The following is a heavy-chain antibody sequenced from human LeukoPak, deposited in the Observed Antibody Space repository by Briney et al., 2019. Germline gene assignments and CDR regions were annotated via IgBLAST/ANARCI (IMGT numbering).Heavy chain of an antibody. CDR1: GGSFSGYY. J-gene: IGHJ4*02. CDR3: ARQDSSGWEEDYYFDY. CDR2: IYYSGST. Sequence: PSETLSLTCAVYGGSFSGYYWSWIRQPPGKGLEWIGYIYYSGSTNYNPSLKSRVTISVDTSKNQFSLKLSSVTAADTAVYYCARQDSSGWEEDYYFDYWGQGTLVTVSS. V-gene: IGHV4-59*08. D-gene: IGHD6-19*01.